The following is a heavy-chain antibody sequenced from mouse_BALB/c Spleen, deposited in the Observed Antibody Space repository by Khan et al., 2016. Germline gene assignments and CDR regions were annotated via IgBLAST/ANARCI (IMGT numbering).Heavy chain of an antibody. V-gene: IGHV5-6-5*01. J-gene: IGHJ2*01. CDR3: TTKVYYFDY. CDR1: GFTFSSYA. CDR2: ISSGGSS. Sequence: LVESGGGLVKPGGSLKLSCAASGFTFSSYAMSWVRQTPEKRLEWVAAISSGGSSFYPDILKDRFTISRDNARNILSLHMSSLRSEDTAMYYCTTKVYYFDYWGQGTTLTFSS.